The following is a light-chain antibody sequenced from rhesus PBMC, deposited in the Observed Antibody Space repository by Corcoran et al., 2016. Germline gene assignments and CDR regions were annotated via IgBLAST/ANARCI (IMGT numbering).Light chain of an antibody. CDR1: QGISSY. J-gene: IGKJ1*01. CDR2: KAS. Sequence: DIQMSQSPSSLSASVGDRVTITCRASQGISSYLNWYQQKPGKAPKLLIYKASSLQSGVPSRFSGSVCVTDFTLTSSSLQSEDVAIYYCQQYSSRPWTFGQGTKVEIK. V-gene: IGKV1-38*02. CDR3: QQYSSRPWT.